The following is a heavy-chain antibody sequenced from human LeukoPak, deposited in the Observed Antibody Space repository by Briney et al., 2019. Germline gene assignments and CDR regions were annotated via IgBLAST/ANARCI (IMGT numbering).Heavy chain of an antibody. CDR3: AVKWTYDGFDI. J-gene: IGHJ3*02. CDR1: GFTVSSYW. D-gene: IGHD1-26*01. Sequence: GGSLRLSCAASGFTVSSYWMHWVRQAPGKGLVWVSRINSDGSTTTYADSMKGRSTISRDNAKNTMYLQMNSLSAEDTAVYYCAVKWTYDGFDIWGQGTMVTVSS. V-gene: IGHV3-74*01. CDR2: INSDGSTT.